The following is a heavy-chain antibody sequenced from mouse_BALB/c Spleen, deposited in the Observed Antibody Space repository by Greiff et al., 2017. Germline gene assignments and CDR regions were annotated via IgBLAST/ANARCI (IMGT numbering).Heavy chain of an antibody. J-gene: IGHJ1*01. D-gene: IGHD2-1*01. V-gene: IGHV1-67*01. CDR3: ARGDGNYGYFDV. CDR2: ISTYYGNT. Sequence: QVHVKQSGPELVRPGVSVKISCKGSGYTFTDYAMHWVKQSHAKSLEWIGVISTYYGNTNYNQKFKGKATMTVDKSSSTAYMELARLTSEDSAIYYCARGDGNYGYFDVWGAGTTVTVSS. CDR1: GYTFTDYA.